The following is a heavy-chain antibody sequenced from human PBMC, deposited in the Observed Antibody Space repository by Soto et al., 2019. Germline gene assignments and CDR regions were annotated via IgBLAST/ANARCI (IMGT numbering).Heavy chain of an antibody. V-gene: IGHV4-39*01. J-gene: IGHJ6*02. CDR1: GGSISSSSYY. CDR2: IYYSGST. CDR3: ASPSELHDYYYGMDV. Sequence: QLQLQESGPGLVKPSETLSLTCTVSGGSISSSSYYWGWIRQPPGKGLEWIGSIYYSGSTYYNPSLKSRVTISVDTSKNQFSLKLSSVTAADTAVYYCASPSELHDYYYGMDVWGQGTTVTVSS. D-gene: IGHD1-26*01.